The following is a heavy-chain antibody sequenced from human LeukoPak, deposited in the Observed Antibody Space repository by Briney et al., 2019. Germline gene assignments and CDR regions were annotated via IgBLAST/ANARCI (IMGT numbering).Heavy chain of an antibody. J-gene: IGHJ4*02. Sequence: ASVKVSCKASGYTFTSNYIHWVRQAPGQGLEWMGMIYPRDGSTSYAQKFQGRVTVTRDTSTSTVHMELSGLRSEDTAVYYCASEKSGYSYGYDYWGQGTLVTVSS. CDR1: GYTFTSNY. D-gene: IGHD5-18*01. CDR2: IYPRDGST. V-gene: IGHV1-46*01. CDR3: ASEKSGYSYGYDY.